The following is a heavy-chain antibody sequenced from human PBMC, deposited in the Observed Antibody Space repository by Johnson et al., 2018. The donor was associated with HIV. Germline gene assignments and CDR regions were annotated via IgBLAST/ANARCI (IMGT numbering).Heavy chain of an antibody. Sequence: VQVLESGGGVVRPGGSLRLSCSASGFNVDDDALSWVRQVPGKGLEWVSGINYNGGSTDYADSVRDRFSISRDNAKNSVYLQMDSLRGEDTAVYYCAREEGTDILTRGDAFDIWGQGTMVTVSS. CDR2: INYNGGST. CDR1: GFNVDDDA. CDR3: AREEGTDILTRGDAFDI. D-gene: IGHD3-9*01. J-gene: IGHJ3*02. V-gene: IGHV3-20*04.